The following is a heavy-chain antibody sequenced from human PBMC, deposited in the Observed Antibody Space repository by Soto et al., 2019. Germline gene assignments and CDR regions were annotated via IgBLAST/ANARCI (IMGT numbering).Heavy chain of an antibody. J-gene: IGHJ6*02. CDR3: ARGLGTTGMDV. V-gene: IGHV1-18*04. Sequence: QVQLLQSGAEVKKPGASVKVSCKASGYKFTTYGITWVRQAPGQGLEWLGGISTYNGNTDYAQNLQDRVTMTTETSTRTAYLEVRSMTSDDTAVYFCARGLGTTGMDVWGQGTTVTVSS. D-gene: IGHD7-27*01. CDR1: GYKFTTYG. CDR2: ISTYNGNT.